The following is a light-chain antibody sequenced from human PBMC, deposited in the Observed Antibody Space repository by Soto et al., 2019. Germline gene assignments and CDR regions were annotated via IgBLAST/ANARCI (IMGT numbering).Light chain of an antibody. CDR2: DVS. CDR1: SSDVGDYKY. Sequence: QSALTQPASVSGSPGQSITISCTGTSSDVGDYKYVSWYQQHPGKAPKLMIYDVSNRPSGVSNRFSGSKSGNTASLTISGLQAEDEADYYCSSYTSSSTLYVFGTGTKVTVL. J-gene: IGLJ1*01. V-gene: IGLV2-14*01. CDR3: SSYTSSSTLYV.